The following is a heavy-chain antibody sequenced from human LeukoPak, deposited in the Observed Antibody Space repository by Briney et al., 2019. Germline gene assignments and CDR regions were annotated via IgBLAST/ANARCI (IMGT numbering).Heavy chain of an antibody. Sequence: SETLSLTCTVSGGSISSSSYYWGWIRQPPGKGLEWIGSIYYSGSTYYNPSLKSRVTISVDTSKNQFSLKLSSVTAADTAVYYCARRWRGGYNFDYWGQGTLVTVSS. V-gene: IGHV4-39*01. CDR1: GGSISSSSYY. CDR3: ARRWRGGYNFDY. CDR2: IYYSGST. D-gene: IGHD5-24*01. J-gene: IGHJ4*02.